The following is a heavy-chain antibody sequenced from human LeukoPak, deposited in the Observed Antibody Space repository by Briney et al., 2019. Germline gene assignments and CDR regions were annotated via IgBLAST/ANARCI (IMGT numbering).Heavy chain of an antibody. J-gene: IGHJ4*02. Sequence: SETLSLTCTVSGGSISSYYWSWIRQPPGKGLEWIAYIFYSGSTNYNPSLKSRVTIPVDTSKNQFSLKLSSVTAADTAVYYCAKALSHCSGGSCYSAVDYWGQGTLVTVSS. CDR1: GGSISSYY. CDR2: IFYSGST. V-gene: IGHV4-59*01. D-gene: IGHD2-15*01. CDR3: AKALSHCSGGSCYSAVDY.